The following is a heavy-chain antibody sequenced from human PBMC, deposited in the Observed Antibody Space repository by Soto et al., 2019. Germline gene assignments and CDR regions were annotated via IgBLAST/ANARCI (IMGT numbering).Heavy chain of an antibody. CDR3: ARGATPFIAAAGTEYFQH. CDR1: GVSISSYY. D-gene: IGHD6-13*01. CDR2: IYYSGST. J-gene: IGHJ1*01. V-gene: IGHV4-59*01. Sequence: TXSLACTLSGVSISSYYLGWIRHPPGKGLEWIGYIYYSGSTNYNPSLKSRVTISVDTSKNQFSLKLSSVTAADTAVYYCARGATPFIAAAGTEYFQHWGQGTLVTVYS.